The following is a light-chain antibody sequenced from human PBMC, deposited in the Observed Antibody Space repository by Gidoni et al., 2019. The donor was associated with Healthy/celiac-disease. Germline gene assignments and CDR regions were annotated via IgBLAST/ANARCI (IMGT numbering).Light chain of an antibody. J-gene: IGLJ2*01. CDR3: SSYTRSSTVV. V-gene: IGLV2-14*01. CDR1: SRDVGSDNF. Sequence: QSALTQPASVSGSPGQSITISCTGTSRDVGSDNFVSWYQQLPGKAPKLMIYDVSSRPSGISDRFSGSKSGNTASLTISGLQAEDEADYYCSSYTRSSTVVFGGGTRLTVV. CDR2: DVS.